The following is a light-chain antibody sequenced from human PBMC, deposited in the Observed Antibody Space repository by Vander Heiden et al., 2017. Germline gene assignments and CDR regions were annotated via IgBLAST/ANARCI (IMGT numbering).Light chain of an antibody. V-gene: IGLV2-23*02. CDR2: EVS. J-gene: IGLJ3*02. CDR1: SSGVGSYNL. Sequence: QSALTQPASVSVSPGQSLTISCTGTSSGVGSYNLDSWYQQRPGKAPKLMIYEVSKRPSGVSNRFSGSKSGNTASLTISGLQAEDEADYYCCSYAGSSTWVFGGGTKLTVL. CDR3: CSYAGSSTWV.